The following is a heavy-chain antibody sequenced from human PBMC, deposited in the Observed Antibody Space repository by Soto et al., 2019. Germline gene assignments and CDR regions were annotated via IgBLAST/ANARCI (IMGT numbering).Heavy chain of an antibody. J-gene: IGHJ6*03. D-gene: IGHD6-25*01. CDR3: ARYGVSGAPYYYSYSMDF. CDR2: ISSSSSTI. CDR1: GFTFSSYS. V-gene: IGHV3-48*02. Sequence: GGSLRLSCAASGFTFSSYSMNWVRQAPGKGLEWVSYISSSSSTIYYADSVKGRFTISRDNAKNSLYLQMNSLRDEDTAVYYCARYGVSGAPYYYSYSMDFWGKGTTVTVSS.